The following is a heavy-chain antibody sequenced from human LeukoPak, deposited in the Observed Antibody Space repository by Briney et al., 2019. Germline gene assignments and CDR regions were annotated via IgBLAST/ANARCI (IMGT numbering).Heavy chain of an antibody. D-gene: IGHD3-22*01. CDR2: IWYDGSNK. J-gene: IGHJ2*01. V-gene: IGHV3-33*01. CDR1: GFTFSSYG. CDR3: ARSREDSSCYYSL. Sequence: PGRSLRLSCAASGFTFSSYGMHWVRQAPGKGLELVAVIWYDGSNKYYADTVKRRFTISRDNSKNTLYLQMNSLRAEDTALYYCARSREDSSCYYSLWGRGTLVTVSS.